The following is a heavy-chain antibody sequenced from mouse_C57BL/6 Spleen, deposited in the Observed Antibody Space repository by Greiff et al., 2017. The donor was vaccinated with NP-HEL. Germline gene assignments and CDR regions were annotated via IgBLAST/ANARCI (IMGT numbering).Heavy chain of an antibody. J-gene: IGHJ2*01. D-gene: IGHD1-1*01. V-gene: IGHV1-59*01. CDR1: GYTFTSYW. CDR2: IDPSDSYT. CDR3: ARGNYGSSYPYYFDY. Sequence: VQLQQSGAELVRPGTSVKLSCKASGYTFTSYWMHWVKQRPGQGLEWIGVIDPSDSYTNYNQKFKGKATLTVDTSSSTAYMQLSSLTSEDSAVYYCARGNYGSSYPYYFDYWGQGTTLTVSS.